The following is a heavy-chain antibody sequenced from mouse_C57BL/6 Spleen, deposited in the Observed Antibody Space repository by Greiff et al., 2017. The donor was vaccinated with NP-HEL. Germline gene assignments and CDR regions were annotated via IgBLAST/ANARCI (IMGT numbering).Heavy chain of an antibody. V-gene: IGHV5-4*01. Sequence: EVNLVESGGGLVKPGGSLKLSCAASGFTFSSYAMSWVRQTPEKRLEWVATISDGGSYTYYPDNVKGRFTISRDNAKNNLYLQMSHLKSEDTAMYYCAREGGSIVTTAWFAYWGQGTLVTVSA. CDR2: ISDGGSYT. J-gene: IGHJ3*01. D-gene: IGHD2-5*01. CDR1: GFTFSSYA. CDR3: AREGGSIVTTAWFAY.